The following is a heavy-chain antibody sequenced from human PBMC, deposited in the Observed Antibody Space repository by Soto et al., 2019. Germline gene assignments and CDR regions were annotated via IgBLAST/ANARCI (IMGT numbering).Heavy chain of an antibody. J-gene: IGHJ3*02. Sequence: ASVKVSCKASGYTFTRYDINWVRQATGQGLEWMGWMNPNSGNAGYAQKFQGRVTMTRNTSISTAYMELSSLRSEDTAVYYCARVARRIVVVPAAIDAFDIWGQGTMVTVSS. CDR1: GYTFTRYD. D-gene: IGHD2-2*01. CDR3: ARVARRIVVVPAAIDAFDI. V-gene: IGHV1-8*01. CDR2: MNPNSGNA.